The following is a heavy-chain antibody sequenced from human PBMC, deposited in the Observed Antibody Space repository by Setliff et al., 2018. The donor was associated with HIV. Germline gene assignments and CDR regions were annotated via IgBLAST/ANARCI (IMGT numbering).Heavy chain of an antibody. D-gene: IGHD6-19*01. CDR1: GGSISSSSYY. Sequence: KTSETLSLTCTVSGGSISSSSYYWGWIRQPPGKGLEWIGSIYYSGSTYYNPSLKSRVTISVDTSKNQFSLKLSSVTAADTAVYHCASPASGGSSGQYHYWGQGTLVTVSS. CDR3: ASPASGGSSGQYHY. V-gene: IGHV4-39*01. J-gene: IGHJ4*02. CDR2: IYYSGST.